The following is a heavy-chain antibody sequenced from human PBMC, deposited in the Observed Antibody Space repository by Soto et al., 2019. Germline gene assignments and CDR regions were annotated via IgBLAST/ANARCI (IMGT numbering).Heavy chain of an antibody. CDR2: ISWNSGRI. D-gene: IGHD6-13*01. CDR1: GFTFDDYA. J-gene: IGHJ4*02. Sequence: EVQLVESGGGLEQPGRSLRLSCAASGFTFDDYAMHWVRQAPGKGLEWVSGISWNSGRIVYADSVKGRFTISRDNAKNSLYLQMNSLRPEDTALYYCAKAPRGCSSWSYYFDYWGQGTQVTVSS. V-gene: IGHV3-9*01. CDR3: AKAPRGCSSWSYYFDY.